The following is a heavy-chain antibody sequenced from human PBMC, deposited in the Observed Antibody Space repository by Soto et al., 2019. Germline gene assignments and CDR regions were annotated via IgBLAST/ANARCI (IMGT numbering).Heavy chain of an antibody. Sequence: EVQLVESGGDLVQPGGSLRLSCAASGFTFSGSWMHWVRQAPGKGLVWVSRISSDGSSTTYADSVKGRFTISRDNAKNMLYLQMNSLRAEDTAVYYCATAGTGTFTYWGQGTLATVSS. V-gene: IGHV3-74*03. D-gene: IGHD1-1*01. CDR3: ATAGTGTFTY. CDR2: ISSDGSST. CDR1: GFTFSGSW. J-gene: IGHJ4*02.